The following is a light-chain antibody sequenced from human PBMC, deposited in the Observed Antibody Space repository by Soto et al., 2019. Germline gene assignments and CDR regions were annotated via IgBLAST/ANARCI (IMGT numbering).Light chain of an antibody. J-gene: IGKJ1*01. CDR1: QSISSY. Sequence: DIQMTQSPSSLSASVGDSVTITCRASQSISSYVNWYQQKPGKAPKLLIYAASTLQSGVPSRIIGSGSGTDFTLTISSLQPVDFATYYCQQSYSTPWTFGQGTKVEIK. CDR3: QQSYSTPWT. CDR2: AAS. V-gene: IGKV1-39*01.